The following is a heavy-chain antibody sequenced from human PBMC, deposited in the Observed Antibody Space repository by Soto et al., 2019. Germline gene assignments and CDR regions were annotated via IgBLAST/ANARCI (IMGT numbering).Heavy chain of an antibody. V-gene: IGHV4-59*01. CDR1: GGSISSYY. CDR3: ARAQTAMTPEYYFDE. CDR2: IYYSGST. D-gene: IGHD5-18*01. J-gene: IGHJ4*02. Sequence: SETLSLTCTVSGGSISSYYWSWIRQPPGKGLEWIGYIYYSGSTNYNPSLKSRVTISVDTSKNQFSLKLSSVTAADTAVYYCARAQTAMTPEYYFDEWGQGTLVTVSS.